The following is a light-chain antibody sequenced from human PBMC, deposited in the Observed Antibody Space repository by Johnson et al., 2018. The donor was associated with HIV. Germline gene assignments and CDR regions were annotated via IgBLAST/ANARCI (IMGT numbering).Light chain of an antibody. V-gene: IGLV1-51*01. J-gene: IGLJ1*01. Sequence: SVLTQPPSVSAAPGQKVTISCSGSSSNIGNNYVSWYQQLPGTAPKLLIYDSNKRPSGIPDRFSGSKSGTSATLGITGLQTGDEADYYCGTWDTSLSAGGVFGTGTKVTVL. CDR1: SSNIGNNY. CDR2: DSN. CDR3: GTWDTSLSAGGV.